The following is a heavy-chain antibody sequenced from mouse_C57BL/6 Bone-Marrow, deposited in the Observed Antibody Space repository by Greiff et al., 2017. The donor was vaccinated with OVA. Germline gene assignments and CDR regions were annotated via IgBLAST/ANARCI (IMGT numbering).Heavy chain of an antibody. CDR1: GYTFTDHT. J-gene: IGHJ2*01. D-gene: IGHD1-1*01. CDR3: ATIYYYGSSLYFDY. Sequence: QVQLQQSDAELVKPGASVKISCKVSGYTFTDHTIHWMKQRPEQGLEWIGYIYPRDGSTKYNEKFKGKATLTADKSSSTDYMQLNSLTSEDSAVYFCATIYYYGSSLYFDYWGQGTTLTVSS. V-gene: IGHV1-78*01. CDR2: IYPRDGST.